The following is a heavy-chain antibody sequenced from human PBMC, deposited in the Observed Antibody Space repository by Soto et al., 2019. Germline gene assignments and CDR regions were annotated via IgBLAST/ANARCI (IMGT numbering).Heavy chain of an antibody. Sequence: LRLSCAASGFTFSTYAMSWVRQAPGKGLEWVSAVSGSGRVTNYADSVQGRFTISRDNSKNTLFLQMNSLRAEDTALYFCAKEHGDYYYYGMDVWGQGTTVTVS. CDR2: VSGSGRVT. CDR1: GFTFSTYA. D-gene: IGHD4-17*01. V-gene: IGHV3-23*01. J-gene: IGHJ6*02. CDR3: AKEHGDYYYYGMDV.